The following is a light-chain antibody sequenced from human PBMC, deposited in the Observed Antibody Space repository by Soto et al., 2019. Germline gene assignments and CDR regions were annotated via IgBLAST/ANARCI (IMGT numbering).Light chain of an antibody. J-gene: IGLJ1*01. CDR3: CSYAGRAYV. CDR1: SSDVGGYNY. V-gene: IGLV2-11*01. Sequence: QSALTQPRSVSGSPGQSVTISCTGTSSDVGGYNYVSWYQQHPGNAPKLMIYDVRKWPSGVPDRFSGSKSGNTASLTISGLQAEDEADYYCCSYAGRAYVFGSGTKLTVL. CDR2: DVR.